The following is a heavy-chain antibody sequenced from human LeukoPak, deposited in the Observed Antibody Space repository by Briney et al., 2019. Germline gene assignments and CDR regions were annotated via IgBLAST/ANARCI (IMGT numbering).Heavy chain of an antibody. CDR3: ARGNDFWSGYYTPYNWFDP. CDR2: INPSGGST. CDR1: GYTFTGYY. Sequence: ASVKVSCKASGYTFTGYYMHWVRQAPGQGLEWMGIINPSGGSTSYAQKFQGRVTMTRDTSTSTVYMELSSLRSEDTAVYYCARGNDFWSGYYTPYNWFDPWGQGTLVTVSS. V-gene: IGHV1-46*01. D-gene: IGHD3-3*01. J-gene: IGHJ5*02.